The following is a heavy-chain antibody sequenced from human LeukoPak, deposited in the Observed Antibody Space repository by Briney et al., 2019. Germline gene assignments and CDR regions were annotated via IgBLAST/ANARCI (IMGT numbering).Heavy chain of an antibody. CDR3: TRTGSDWQVGY. D-gene: IGHD6-19*01. J-gene: IGHJ4*02. CDR1: GYSFTNYW. Sequence: GESLKISCKGSGYSFTNYWIGWVRQMPGKGLEWMGIVYPGDSDTRYSPSFQGQVTISADKSIRTAYLQWSSLKASDTAMYYCTRTGSDWQVGYWGQGTLVTVSS. CDR2: VYPGDSDT. V-gene: IGHV5-51*01.